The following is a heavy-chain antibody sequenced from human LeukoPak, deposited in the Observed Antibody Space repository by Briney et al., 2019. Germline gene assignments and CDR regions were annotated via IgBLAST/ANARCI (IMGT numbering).Heavy chain of an antibody. V-gene: IGHV1-2*02. D-gene: IGHD3-16*01. Sequence: ASVKVSCEASGYTFTGYYMHWVRQSPGQGLEWVGWINPNSGGTSYAQKFQGRVTITRNTSISTAYMELSSLRSEDTAVYYCARVRKGGFDPWGQGTLVTVSS. J-gene: IGHJ5*02. CDR2: INPNSGGT. CDR1: GYTFTGYY. CDR3: ARVRKGGFDP.